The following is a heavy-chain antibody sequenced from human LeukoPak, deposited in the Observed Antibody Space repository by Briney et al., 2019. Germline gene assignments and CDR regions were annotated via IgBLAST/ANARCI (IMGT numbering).Heavy chain of an antibody. D-gene: IGHD6-6*01. Sequence: GASVKVSCKASGGTFSSYAISWVRQAPGQGLEWMGRIIPILGIANYARKFQGRVTITADKSTSTAYMELSSLRSEDTAVYYCARASSRQLVDYWGQGTLVTVSS. CDR1: GGTFSSYA. J-gene: IGHJ4*02. CDR3: ARASSRQLVDY. V-gene: IGHV1-69*04. CDR2: IIPILGIA.